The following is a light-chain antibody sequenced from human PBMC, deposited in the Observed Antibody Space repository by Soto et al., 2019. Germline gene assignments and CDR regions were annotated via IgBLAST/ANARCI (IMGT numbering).Light chain of an antibody. CDR2: NTS. CDR1: SSDIGGNA. Sequence: QCVLAQPPSASGTPGDGGTITCSGGSSDIGGNAINWYQHLPGTAPKLLVYNTSQRPSGVPDRFSGSKSGASASLAIRGRYFKHEALYYCSSWNRSSSSSVLGTGT. CDR3: SSWNRSSSSSV. J-gene: IGLJ1*01. V-gene: IGLV1-44*01.